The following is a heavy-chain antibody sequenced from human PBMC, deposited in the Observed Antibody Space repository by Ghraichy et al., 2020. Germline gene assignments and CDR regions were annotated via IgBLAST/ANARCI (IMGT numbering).Heavy chain of an antibody. Sequence: GSLRLSCAASGFTFRNFAMSWVRQAPGKGLEWVSAIGGSGDDRYYADSVKGRFTVSRDNSMNTLYLQMNSLRAEDTALYYCAKTREWKFDSWGQGTLVTVSS. J-gene: IGHJ3*02. D-gene: IGHD3-3*01. CDR1: GFTFRNFA. V-gene: IGHV3-23*01. CDR3: AKTREWKFDS. CDR2: IGGSGDDR.